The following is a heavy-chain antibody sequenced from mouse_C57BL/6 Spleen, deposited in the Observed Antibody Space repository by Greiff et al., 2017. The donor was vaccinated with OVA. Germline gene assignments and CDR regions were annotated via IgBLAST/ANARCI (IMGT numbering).Heavy chain of an antibody. CDR1: GYTFTSYW. Sequence: VQLQQPGAELVKPGASVKLSCKASGYTFTSYWMHWVKQRPGQGLEWIGMIHPNSGSTNYNEKFKSKATLTVDKSSSTAYMQLSSLTSEDSAVYYCARVYGSSYGDYFDYWGQGTTLTVSS. CDR2: IHPNSGST. J-gene: IGHJ2*01. CDR3: ARVYGSSYGDYFDY. D-gene: IGHD1-1*01. V-gene: IGHV1-64*01.